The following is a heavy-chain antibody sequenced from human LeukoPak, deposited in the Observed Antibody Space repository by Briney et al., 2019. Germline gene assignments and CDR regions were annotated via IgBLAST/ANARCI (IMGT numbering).Heavy chain of an antibody. CDR3: ARGAYSSSWLLDAFDI. J-gene: IGHJ3*02. CDR1: GYTFTSYG. D-gene: IGHD6-13*01. CDR2: ISAYNGNT. Sequence: GASVKVSCKASGYTFTSYGISWVRQAPGQGLEWMGWISAYNGNTNYAQKLQGRVTMTTDTSTSTAYMELRSLRSDDTAVYYCARGAYSSSWLLDAFDIWGQGTMVTVSS. V-gene: IGHV1-18*01.